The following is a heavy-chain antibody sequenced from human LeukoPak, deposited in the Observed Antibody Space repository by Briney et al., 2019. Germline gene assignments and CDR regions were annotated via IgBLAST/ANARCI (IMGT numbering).Heavy chain of an antibody. CDR1: GGTFSSYA. CDR2: IIPIFGTA. D-gene: IGHD5-12*01. Sequence: SVKVSCKASGGTFSSYAISWVRQAPGQGLEWMGGIIPIFGTANYAQKLQGRVTMTTDTSTSTAYMELRSLRSDDTAVYYCAREGVATIAHFDYWGQGTLVTVSS. J-gene: IGHJ4*02. V-gene: IGHV1-69*05. CDR3: AREGVATIAHFDY.